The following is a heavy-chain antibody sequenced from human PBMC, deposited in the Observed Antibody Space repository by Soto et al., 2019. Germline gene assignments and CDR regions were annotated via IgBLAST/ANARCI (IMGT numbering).Heavy chain of an antibody. V-gene: IGHV6-1*01. CDR1: GDSVSNNSVA. D-gene: IGHD6-19*01. CDR2: TYYRSKWYN. Sequence: SQTLSLTCAISGDSVSNNSVAWNWIRQSPSRGLEWLGRTYYRSKWYNDYAVSVKSRITINPDTSKNQFSLQLNSVTPEDTAVYYSSRDRAVAGTFYYGMDVWGQGPTVTVSS. J-gene: IGHJ6*02. CDR3: SRDRAVAGTFYYGMDV.